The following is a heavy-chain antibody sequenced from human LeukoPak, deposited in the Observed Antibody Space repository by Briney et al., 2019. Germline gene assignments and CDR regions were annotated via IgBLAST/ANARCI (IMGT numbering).Heavy chain of an antibody. D-gene: IGHD3-10*01. Sequence: PSETLSLTRTVSGGSISSYYWSWIRQPPGKGLEWIGYIYYSGSTNYNPSLKSRVTISVDTSKNQFSLKLSSVTAADTAVYYCARLPMVRGVIHGMDVWGQGTTVTVSS. CDR1: GGSISSYY. J-gene: IGHJ6*02. CDR2: IYYSGST. CDR3: ARLPMVRGVIHGMDV. V-gene: IGHV4-59*08.